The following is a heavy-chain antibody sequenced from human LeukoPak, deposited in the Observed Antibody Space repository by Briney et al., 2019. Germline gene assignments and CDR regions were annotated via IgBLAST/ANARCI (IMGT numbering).Heavy chain of an antibody. D-gene: IGHD3-22*01. Sequence: SETLSLTCTVSGGSISSSSYYWGWIRQPPGKGLEWIGSIYYSGSTYYNPSLKSRVTISADTSKNQFSLKLSSVTAADTAVYYCARVASVIVVIIRGEYFDYWGQGTLVTVSS. CDR3: ARVASVIVVIIRGEYFDY. CDR1: GGSISSSSYY. CDR2: IYYSGST. V-gene: IGHV4-39*07. J-gene: IGHJ4*02.